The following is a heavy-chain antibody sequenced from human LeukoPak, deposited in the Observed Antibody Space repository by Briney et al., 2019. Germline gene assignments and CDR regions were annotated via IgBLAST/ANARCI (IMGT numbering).Heavy chain of an antibody. V-gene: IGHV4-61*01. CDR3: ARGPRGYCSGGSCYHY. CDR1: GASVSSESYY. Sequence: SETLSLTCTVSGASVSSESYYWSWIRQPPGKGLEWIGYIYYSGNTNYSPSLKSRVTISVDTSKNQFSLRLSSVTAADTAMYYCARGPRGYCSGGSCYHYWGQGTLVTVSS. CDR2: IYYSGNT. D-gene: IGHD2-15*01. J-gene: IGHJ4*02.